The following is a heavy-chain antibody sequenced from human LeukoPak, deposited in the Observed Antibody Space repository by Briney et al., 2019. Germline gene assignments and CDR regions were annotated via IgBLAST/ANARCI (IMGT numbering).Heavy chain of an antibody. CDR3: AKVGYQLLSMDV. CDR2: ISYDGSNE. CDR1: GFTFSSYG. D-gene: IGHD2-2*01. J-gene: IGHJ6*02. V-gene: IGHV3-30*18. Sequence: PGRSLRLSCAASGFTFSSYGMHWVRQAPGKGLEWVAVISYDGSNEYYADSVKGRFTISRDNSKNTLYLQMNSLRAGDTAVYYCAKVGYQLLSMDVWGQGTTVTVSS.